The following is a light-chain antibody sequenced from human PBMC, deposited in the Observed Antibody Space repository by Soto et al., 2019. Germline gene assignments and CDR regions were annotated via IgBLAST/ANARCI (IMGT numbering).Light chain of an antibody. J-gene: IGLJ1*01. CDR3: SSYTGGSTYV. Sequence: QSVLTQPASVSGSPGQSITISCTGTSSDIGGYKYVSWYQQHPGKAPKLMIYDVRNRPSGVANRFSGSKSGNTATLTISGLQGEDEAEYYCSSYTGGSTYVFGTGTKLTVL. CDR1: SSDIGGYKY. V-gene: IGLV2-14*01. CDR2: DVR.